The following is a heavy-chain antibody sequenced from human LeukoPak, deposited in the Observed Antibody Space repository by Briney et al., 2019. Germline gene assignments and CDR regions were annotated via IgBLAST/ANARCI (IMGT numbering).Heavy chain of an antibody. Sequence: SETLSLTCTVSGGSISSYYWSWIRQPPGKGLEWIGYIYYSGSTNYNPSLKSRVTISVDTSKNQSSLKLSSVTAADTAVYYCARQVGSSSLDVWGQGTTVTVSS. CDR2: IYYSGST. CDR1: GGSISSYY. CDR3: ARQVGSSSLDV. D-gene: IGHD6-13*01. V-gene: IGHV4-59*08. J-gene: IGHJ6*02.